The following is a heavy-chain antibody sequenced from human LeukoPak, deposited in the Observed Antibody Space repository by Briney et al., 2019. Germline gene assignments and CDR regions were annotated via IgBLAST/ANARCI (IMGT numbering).Heavy chain of an antibody. J-gene: IGHJ6*03. CDR2: INQDGGET. CDR3: IRTLIVATSPYMDV. V-gene: IGHV3-7*01. Sequence: PGGSLRLSCVASGFTFSNYWMSWVRQVPGKGLEWVANINQDGGETYYVDSVQGRFTISRDNAKNTVYLQMHSLRAEDTAIYYCIRTLIVATSPYMDVWGKGTTVTVSS. CDR1: GFTFSNYW. D-gene: IGHD5-12*01.